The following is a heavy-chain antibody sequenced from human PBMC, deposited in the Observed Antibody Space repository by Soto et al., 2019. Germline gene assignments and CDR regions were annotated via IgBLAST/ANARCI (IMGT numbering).Heavy chain of an antibody. V-gene: IGHV4-31*03. CDR3: ARAAAIRGPFVY. Sequence: QVQLQESGPGLVKPSQTLSLTCTVSGGSISSGGYYWSWIRQHPGTGLEWIGYIYYSGSSYYNPYLKSRVTISVDTSKNQCCLNLSSVTAADTAVYYCARAAAIRGPFVYWGQGTPVTVAS. CDR1: GGSISSGGYY. CDR2: IYYSGSS. D-gene: IGHD2-2*02. J-gene: IGHJ4*02.